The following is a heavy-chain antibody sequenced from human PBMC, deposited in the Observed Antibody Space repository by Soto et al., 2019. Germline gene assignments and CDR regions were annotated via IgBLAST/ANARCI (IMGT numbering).Heavy chain of an antibody. D-gene: IGHD3-22*01. CDR3: ARVPQDSSGYYYYFDY. J-gene: IGHJ4*02. Sequence: SETLSLTCAVSGGSISSGGYSWSWIRQPPGKGLEWIGYIYHSGSTYYNPSLKSRVTISVDTSKNQFSLKLSSVTAADTAVYYCARVPQDSSGYYYYFDYWGQGTLVTVSS. CDR1: GGSISSGGYS. CDR2: IYHSGST. V-gene: IGHV4-30-2*01.